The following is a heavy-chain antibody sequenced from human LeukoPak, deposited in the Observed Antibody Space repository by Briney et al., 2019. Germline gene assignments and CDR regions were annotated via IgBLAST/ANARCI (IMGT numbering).Heavy chain of an antibody. V-gene: IGHV1-2*06. CDR2: INPNSGGT. Sequence: ASVKVSCKASGYTFTGYYMHWVRQAPGQGLEWMGRINPNSGGTNYAQKFQGRVTMTRDTSISTAYMEPSRLRSDDTAVYYCASGAEYYYDSSGYWDYWGQGILVTVSS. D-gene: IGHD3-22*01. CDR1: GYTFTGYY. J-gene: IGHJ4*02. CDR3: ASGAEYYYDSSGYWDY.